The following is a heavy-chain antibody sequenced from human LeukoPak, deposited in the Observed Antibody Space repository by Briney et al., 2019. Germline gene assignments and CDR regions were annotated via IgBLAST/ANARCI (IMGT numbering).Heavy chain of an antibody. CDR2: ISGSGGST. V-gene: IGHV3-23*01. CDR1: GFTFSSYA. D-gene: IGHD3-3*01. J-gene: IGHJ5*02. Sequence: GGSLRLSCAASGFTFSSYAMSWVRQAPGKGLEWVSAISGSGGSTYYAGSVKGRFTISRDNSKNTLYLQMNSLRAEDTAVYYCASSLRFLECFISWGQGTLVTVSS. CDR3: ASSLRFLECFIS.